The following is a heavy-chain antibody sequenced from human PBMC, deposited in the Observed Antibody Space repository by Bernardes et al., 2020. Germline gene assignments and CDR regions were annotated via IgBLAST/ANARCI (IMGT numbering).Heavy chain of an antibody. CDR2: INWNGGST. CDR1: GFTFDDYG. V-gene: IGHV3-20*01. J-gene: IGHJ3*02. CDR3: AGYYYGSGSYSPAFDI. D-gene: IGHD3-10*01. Sequence: GSLRLSCAASGFTFDDYGMSWVRQAPGKGLEWVSGINWNGGSTGYADSVKGRFTISRDNAKNSLYLQMNSLRAEDTALYHCAGYYYGSGSYSPAFDIWGQGTMVTVSS.